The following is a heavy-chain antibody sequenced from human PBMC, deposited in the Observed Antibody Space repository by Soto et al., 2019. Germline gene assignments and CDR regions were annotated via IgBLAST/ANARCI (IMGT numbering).Heavy chain of an antibody. J-gene: IGHJ4*02. CDR2: INAGNGNT. CDR1: VYTFTSYA. V-gene: IGHV1-3*01. Sequence: ASLTVSCTSSVYTFTSYAIHCVRQAPGQRLEWMGWINAGNGNTKYSQKFQGRVTITRDTSASTAYMELSSLRSEDTAVYYCARDSIVVVTALDYWGQGTLVTV. D-gene: IGHD2-21*02. CDR3: ARDSIVVVTALDY.